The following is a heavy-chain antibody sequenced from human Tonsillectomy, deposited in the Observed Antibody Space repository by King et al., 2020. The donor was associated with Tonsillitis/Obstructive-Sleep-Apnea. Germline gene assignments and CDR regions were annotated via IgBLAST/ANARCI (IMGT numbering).Heavy chain of an antibody. J-gene: IGHJ4*02. CDR1: GGSISSYY. CDR2: IYYSGST. Sequence: QLQESGPGLVKPSETLSLTCTVSGGSISSYYWSWIRQPPGKGLEWIGYIYYSGSTNYNPSLKSRVTISVDTSKNQFSLKLSSVTAADTAVYYCVRVAGTNGQVDYWGQGTLVTVSS. D-gene: IGHD1-7*01. V-gene: IGHV4-59*01. CDR3: VRVAGTNGQVDY.